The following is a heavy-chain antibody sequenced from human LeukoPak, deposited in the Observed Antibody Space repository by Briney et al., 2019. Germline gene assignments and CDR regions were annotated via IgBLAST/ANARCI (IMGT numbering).Heavy chain of an antibody. D-gene: IGHD2-2*01. Sequence: PGGSLRLSCAASGFTFNNFAMTWVRQAPGKGLEWVSSISDSGGSTYYADSVKGRFTISRDNSKNTLYLQMNSLRAEDTAVYYCAKDNFIVVVPADDYWGQGTLVTVSS. CDR2: ISDSGGST. CDR1: GFTFNNFA. CDR3: AKDNFIVVVPADDY. V-gene: IGHV3-23*01. J-gene: IGHJ4*02.